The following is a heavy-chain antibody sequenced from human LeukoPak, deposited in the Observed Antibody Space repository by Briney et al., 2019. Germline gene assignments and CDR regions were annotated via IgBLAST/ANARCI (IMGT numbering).Heavy chain of an antibody. V-gene: IGHV4-59*08. CDR3: ARHGNYYGSGSYY. J-gene: IGHJ4*02. CDR1: SGSISTYY. CDR2: IYHNGNT. Sequence: SETLSLTCTVSSGSISTYYWSWIRQPPGKGLEWIGYIYHNGNTNYNPSLKSRVTMSVDTSKNQFSLKLSSVTAADTAVYYCARHGNYYGSGSYYWGQGTLVTVSS. D-gene: IGHD3-10*01.